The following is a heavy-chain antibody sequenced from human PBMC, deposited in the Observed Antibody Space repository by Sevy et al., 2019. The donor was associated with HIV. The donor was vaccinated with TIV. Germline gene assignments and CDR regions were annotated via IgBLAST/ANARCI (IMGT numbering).Heavy chain of an antibody. J-gene: IGHJ4*02. Sequence: GGSLRLSCAASGFNFHEYAMHWVRQAPGKGLEWVSGISWNSGNIEYADSVKGRFTISRDNAKNSVFLQMTSLRAEDTAVYYCVRAIQLAASYWGQGMLVTVSS. CDR1: GFNFHEYA. D-gene: IGHD2-15*01. V-gene: IGHV3-9*01. CDR2: ISWNSGNI. CDR3: VRAIQLAASY.